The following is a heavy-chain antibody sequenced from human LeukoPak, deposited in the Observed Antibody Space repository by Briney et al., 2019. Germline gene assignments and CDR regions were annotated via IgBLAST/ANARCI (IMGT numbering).Heavy chain of an antibody. Sequence: GGSLRLSCTVSGFTVSSNSMSWVRQAPGKGLEWVSFIYSDNTHYSDSVKGRFTISRDNSKNTLYLQMNSLRAEDTAAYYCARDLYGDYASDYWGQGTLVSVSS. CDR3: ARDLYGDYASDY. J-gene: IGHJ4*02. CDR2: IYSDNT. CDR1: GFTVSSNS. V-gene: IGHV3-53*01. D-gene: IGHD4-17*01.